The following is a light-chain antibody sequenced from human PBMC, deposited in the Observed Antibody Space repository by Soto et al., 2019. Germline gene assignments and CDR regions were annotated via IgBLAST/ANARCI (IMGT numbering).Light chain of an antibody. V-gene: IGKV2-28*01. CDR1: QSLLHSNGYNY. Sequence: DIVMTQSPLSLPVTPGEPASISCRSSQSLLHSNGYNYLDWYLQKPGQSPQLLIYLGSNLASGVPYRFSGSGSGTDFTLKISRVEAEDVGVYYCMQPLQSWTFGQGTKVEIK. CDR2: LGS. CDR3: MQPLQSWT. J-gene: IGKJ1*01.